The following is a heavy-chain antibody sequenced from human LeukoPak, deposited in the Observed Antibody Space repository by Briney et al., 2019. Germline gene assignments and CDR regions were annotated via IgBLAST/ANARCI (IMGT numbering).Heavy chain of an antibody. CDR2: INPNSGGT. CDR3: ASSRYCSGGSCYSADWFGP. J-gene: IGHJ5*02. D-gene: IGHD2-15*01. Sequence: GASVKVSCKASGYTFTGYYMHWVRQAPGQGLEWMGRINPNSGGTNYAQKFQGRVTMTRDTSISTAYMELSRLRSDDTAVYYCASSRYCSGGSCYSADWFGPWGQGTLVTVSS. CDR1: GYTFTGYY. V-gene: IGHV1-2*06.